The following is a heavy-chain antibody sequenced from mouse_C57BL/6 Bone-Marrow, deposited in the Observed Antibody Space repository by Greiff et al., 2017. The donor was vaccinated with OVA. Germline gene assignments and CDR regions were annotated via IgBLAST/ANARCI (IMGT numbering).Heavy chain of an antibody. D-gene: IGHD1-1*01. CDR2: IDPSDSYT. CDR3: ARWVYYGSSFAY. V-gene: IGHV1-50*01. CDR1: GYTFTSYW. J-gene: IGHJ3*01. Sequence: QVQLQQSGAELVKPGASVKLSCKASGYTFTSYWMQWVKQRPGQGLEWIGEIDPSDSYTNYNQKFKGKATLTVDTSSSTAYMQLSSLTSEDSAVYYCARWVYYGSSFAYWGQGTLVTVSA.